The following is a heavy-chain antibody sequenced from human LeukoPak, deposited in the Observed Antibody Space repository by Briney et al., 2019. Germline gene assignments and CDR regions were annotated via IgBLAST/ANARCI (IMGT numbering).Heavy chain of an antibody. D-gene: IGHD2-15*01. Sequence: PGGSLRLSCAASGFTFDDYAMHWVRQAPGKGLEWVSGISWNSGSIGYADSVKGRFTISRDNAKNSLYLQMNSLRAEDTAVYYCARDLLRGLDWGQGTLVTVSS. J-gene: IGHJ4*02. CDR2: ISWNSGSI. CDR3: ARDLLRGLD. V-gene: IGHV3-9*01. CDR1: GFTFDDYA.